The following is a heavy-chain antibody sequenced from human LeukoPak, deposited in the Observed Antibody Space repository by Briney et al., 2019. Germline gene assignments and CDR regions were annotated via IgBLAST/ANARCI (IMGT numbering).Heavy chain of an antibody. D-gene: IGHD3-10*01. J-gene: IGHJ3*02. Sequence: SETLSLTCTVSGGSISSHYWSWIRQPPGKGLEWIGYIYYSGSTNYNPSLKSRVTISVDTSKNQFSLKLSSVTAADTAVYYCARDPLWFGELSPGAFDTWGQGTMVTVSS. CDR1: GGSISSHY. CDR2: IYYSGST. V-gene: IGHV4-59*11. CDR3: ARDPLWFGELSPGAFDT.